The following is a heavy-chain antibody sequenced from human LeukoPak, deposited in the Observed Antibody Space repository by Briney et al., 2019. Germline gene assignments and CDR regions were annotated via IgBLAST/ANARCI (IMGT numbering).Heavy chain of an antibody. Sequence: GSLRLSCAASGFTLSSYWMHWVRQAPGEGLVWVSRISNDGSSTIYADSVKGRFTISRDNAKNTLFLQMNSLRAEDTAVYYCARTRSNYFDYWGQGTLVTVSS. CDR1: GFTLSSYW. J-gene: IGHJ4*02. V-gene: IGHV3-74*01. CDR3: ARTRSNYFDY. CDR2: ISNDGSST.